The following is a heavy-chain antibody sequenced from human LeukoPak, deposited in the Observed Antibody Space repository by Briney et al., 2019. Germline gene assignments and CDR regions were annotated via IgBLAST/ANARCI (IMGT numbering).Heavy chain of an antibody. Sequence: SETLTLTCAVYGGSFSGYYWSWISQPPGKGLEWIGEINHSGSTNYNPSLKSRVTMSVDTSKNQFSLKLSSVTAADTAVYYCARSSELAYCGGDCNTSFDYWGQGTLVTVSS. D-gene: IGHD2-21*01. J-gene: IGHJ4*02. CDR1: GGSFSGYY. V-gene: IGHV4-34*01. CDR2: INHSGST. CDR3: ARSSELAYCGGDCNTSFDY.